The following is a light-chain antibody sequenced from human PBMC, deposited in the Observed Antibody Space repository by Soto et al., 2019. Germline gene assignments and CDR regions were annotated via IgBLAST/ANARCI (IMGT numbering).Light chain of an antibody. CDR2: DVT. CDR3: CSYAGSYMV. J-gene: IGLJ2*01. CDR1: SSDVGGYNY. V-gene: IGLV2-11*01. Sequence: QSALTQPRSVSGSPGQSVAISCTGTSSDVGGYNYVSWYQQHPGKAPKPMIYDVTQRPSGVPDRFSGPKSGNTASLTISGLQAEDEADYYCCSYAGSYMVFGGGTKLTVL.